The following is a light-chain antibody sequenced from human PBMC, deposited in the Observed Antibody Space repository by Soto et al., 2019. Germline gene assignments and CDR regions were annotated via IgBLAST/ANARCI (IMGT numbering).Light chain of an antibody. J-gene: IGKJ1*01. CDR1: QSVSSTY. V-gene: IGKV3-20*01. Sequence: EIVLTQSPGTLSLSPGERATLSCRASQSVSSTYLAWYQHKPGQPPTLLIYGASSRVTGIPDRFSGSGSGTDFTLTISRLEPEDFAVYYCQISGSSSTWTFGQGTKVEIK. CDR2: GAS. CDR3: QISGSSSTWT.